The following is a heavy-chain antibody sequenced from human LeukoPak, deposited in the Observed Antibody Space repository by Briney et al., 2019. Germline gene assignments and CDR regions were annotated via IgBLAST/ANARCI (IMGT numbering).Heavy chain of an antibody. CDR3: AKDRIAPLGELSLVYFDY. V-gene: IGHV3-23*01. Sequence: GGSLRLSCAASGFTFSSYAMSWVRQAPGKGLEWVSAISGSGGSTYYADSVKGRFTISRDNSKNTLYLQMNSLRAEDTAVYYCAKDRIAPLGELSLVYFDYWGQGTLVTVSS. CDR2: ISGSGGST. D-gene: IGHD3-16*02. CDR1: GFTFSSYA. J-gene: IGHJ4*02.